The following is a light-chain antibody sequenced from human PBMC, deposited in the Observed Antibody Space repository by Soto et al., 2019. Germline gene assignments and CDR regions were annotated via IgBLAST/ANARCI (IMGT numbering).Light chain of an antibody. J-gene: IGKJ4*01. CDR3: QQYNNWPLT. CDR2: GAS. Sequence: EIVMTQSPATLSVSPGEIATLYFRASQSISSNLAWYQQKPGQAPRLLIYGASNRATDIPDRFSGRGSGTDFTLTISSLQSEDFAVYYCQQYNNWPLTFGGGTKVDIK. V-gene: IGKV3D-15*01. CDR1: QSISSN.